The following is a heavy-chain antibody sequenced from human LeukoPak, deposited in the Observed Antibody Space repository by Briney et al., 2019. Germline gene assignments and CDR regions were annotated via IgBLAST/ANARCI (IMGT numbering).Heavy chain of an antibody. V-gene: IGHV3-23*01. CDR2: ISGSGGST. CDR1: GFTFTSYA. D-gene: IGHD6-19*01. CDR3: ARVGRIAVAGLFDY. Sequence: GGSLRLSCAASGFTFTSYAMSWVRQAPGKGLEWVSAISGSGGSTYYADSVKGRFTISRDNSKNTLYLQMNSLRAEDTAVYYCARVGRIAVAGLFDYWGQGTLVTVSS. J-gene: IGHJ4*02.